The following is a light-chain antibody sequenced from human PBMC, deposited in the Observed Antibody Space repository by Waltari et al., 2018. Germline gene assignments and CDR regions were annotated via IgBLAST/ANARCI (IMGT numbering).Light chain of an antibody. J-gene: IGLJ3*02. CDR1: SGDIGDHDR. CDR3: CTYTGGYTWV. CDR2: DVS. V-gene: IGLV2-11*01. Sequence: QSALTQPRSVSGSPGQSVTISCTGTSGDIGDHDRVSWYQQPPGTAPQLMICDVSKRPSGVPYRFSCSKSCYTASLTIYGLQPDDEAVYYCCTYTGGYTWVFGGGTKLTVL.